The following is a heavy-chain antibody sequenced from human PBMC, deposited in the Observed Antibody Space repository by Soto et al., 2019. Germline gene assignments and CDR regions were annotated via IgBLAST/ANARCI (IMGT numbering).Heavy chain of an antibody. CDR1: GGSFSGYY. CDR2: INHSGST. D-gene: IGHD3-16*01. V-gene: IGHV4-34*01. CDR3: ARGARGCAGDYYYYGMDV. Sequence: SETLSLTCAVSGGSFSGYYWSWIRQPPGKGLEWIGEINHSGSTNYNPSLKSRVTISVDTSKNQFALKLSSVTAADTAVYYCARGARGCAGDYYYYGMDVWGQGTTVTVSS. J-gene: IGHJ6*02.